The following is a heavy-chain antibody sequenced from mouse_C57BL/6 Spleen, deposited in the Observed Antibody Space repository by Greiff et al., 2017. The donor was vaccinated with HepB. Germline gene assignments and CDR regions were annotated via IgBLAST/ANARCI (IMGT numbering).Heavy chain of an antibody. Sequence: QVQLKESGAELVKPGASVKISCKASGYAFSSYWMNWVKQRPGKGLEWIGQIYPGDGDTNYNGKFKGKATLTADKSSSTAYMQLSSLTSADSAVYFCARVGLLRYFDVWGTGTTVTVSS. D-gene: IGHD1-1*01. CDR2: IYPGDGDT. CDR1: GYAFSSYW. V-gene: IGHV1-80*01. J-gene: IGHJ1*03. CDR3: ARVGLLRYFDV.